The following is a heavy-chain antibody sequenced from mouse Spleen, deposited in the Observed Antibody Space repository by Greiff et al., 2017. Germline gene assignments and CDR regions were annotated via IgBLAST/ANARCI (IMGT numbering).Heavy chain of an antibody. J-gene: IGHJ2*01. D-gene: IGHD1-1*01. CDR3: ARGLGGSSYFDY. CDR1: GFTFSDYY. V-gene: IGHV5-16*01. Sequence: EVKLMESEGGLVQPGSSMKLSCTASGFTFSDYYMAWVRQVPEKGLEWVANINYDGSSTYYLDSLKSRFIISRDNAKNILYLQMSSLKSEDTATYYCARGLGGSSYFDYWGQGTTLTVSS. CDR2: INYDGSST.